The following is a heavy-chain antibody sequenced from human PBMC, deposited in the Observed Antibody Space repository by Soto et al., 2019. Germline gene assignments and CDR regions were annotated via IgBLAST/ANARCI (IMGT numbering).Heavy chain of an antibody. J-gene: IGHJ4*02. V-gene: IGHV3-30-3*01. Sequence: PGGSLRLSCAASGFTFSSYAMHWVRQAPGKGLEWVAVISYDGSNKYYADSVKGRFTISRDNSKNTLYLQMNSLRAEDTAVYYCARDGFYSSSFCDYWGQGTLVTVSS. D-gene: IGHD6-6*01. CDR1: GFTFSSYA. CDR2: ISYDGSNK. CDR3: ARDGFYSSSFCDY.